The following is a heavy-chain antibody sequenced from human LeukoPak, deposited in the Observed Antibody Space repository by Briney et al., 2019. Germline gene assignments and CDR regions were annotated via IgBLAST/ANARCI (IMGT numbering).Heavy chain of an antibody. CDR1: GGSISSGDYY. D-gene: IGHD6-13*01. CDR2: IYYSGST. Sequence: SQTLSLTCIVSGGSISSGDYYWSWIRQPPGKGLEWIGYIYYSGSTYYNPSLKSRVTISVDTSKNQFSLKLSSVTAADTAVYYCARVATAAGHTFDYWGQGTLVTVSS. J-gene: IGHJ4*02. CDR3: ARVATAAGHTFDY. V-gene: IGHV4-30-4*01.